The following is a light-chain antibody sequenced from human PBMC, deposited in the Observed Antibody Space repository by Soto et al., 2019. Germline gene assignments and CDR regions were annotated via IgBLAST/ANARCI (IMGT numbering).Light chain of an antibody. J-gene: IGLJ2*01. Sequence: QSALTQPRSVSGSPGQSVTISCTGTSSDVGGYNYVSWYQQHPGKVPKLMIYDVTKRPSGVIDRFSGSKSGNTASLTISGLQTEDEADYYCCSYAGSYTLLFGGGTKVTVL. V-gene: IGLV2-11*01. CDR1: SSDVGGYNY. CDR3: CSYAGSYTLL. CDR2: DVT.